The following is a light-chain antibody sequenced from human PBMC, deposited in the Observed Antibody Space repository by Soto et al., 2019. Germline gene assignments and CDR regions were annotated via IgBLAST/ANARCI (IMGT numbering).Light chain of an antibody. CDR1: SSDIGSYNL. CDR3: CSYAGSSTLVV. CDR2: EDS. Sequence: QSALTQPASVSGSPGQSITISCTGTSSDIGSYNLVSWYQQHPGKAPKLMIFEDSKRPSGVSNRFSGSKSGNTASLTISGRQAAAEADYHCCSYAGSSTLVVFGGGTKLTVL. V-gene: IGLV2-23*01. J-gene: IGLJ3*02.